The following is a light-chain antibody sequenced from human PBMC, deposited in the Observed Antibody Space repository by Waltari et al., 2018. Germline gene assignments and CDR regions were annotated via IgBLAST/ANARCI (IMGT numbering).Light chain of an antibody. Sequence: DIQMTQSPSSLSASVGDRVAITCRASQSINNYVNWYQQKPGQAPKLLIFAASTLQTGVPSRFSGSGSGTDFTLTISSRQPEDFATYYCQQSYNNPRAFGQGTKVEIK. V-gene: IGKV1-39*01. CDR3: QQSYNNPRA. CDR1: QSINNY. J-gene: IGKJ1*01. CDR2: AAS.